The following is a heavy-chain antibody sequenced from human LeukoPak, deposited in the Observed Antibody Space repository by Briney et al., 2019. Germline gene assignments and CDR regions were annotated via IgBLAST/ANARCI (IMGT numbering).Heavy chain of an antibody. CDR1: GYTFTSYY. Sequence: ASVKVSCKASGYTFTSYYVHWVRQAPGQGFEWMAIINPSGGSTSYADKFLDRVTLTRDTSTSTVYMELSSLTSEDTAVYYCARKTVGYPFDYWGQGTLVTVSS. CDR3: ARKTVGYPFDY. J-gene: IGHJ4*02. D-gene: IGHD3-22*01. V-gene: IGHV1-46*01. CDR2: INPSGGST.